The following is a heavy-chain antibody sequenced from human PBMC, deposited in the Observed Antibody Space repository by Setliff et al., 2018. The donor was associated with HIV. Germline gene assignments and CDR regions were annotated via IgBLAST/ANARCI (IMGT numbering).Heavy chain of an antibody. D-gene: IGHD1-26*01. CDR2: INHSGST. J-gene: IGHJ3*02. CDR1: AGSFSGYY. CDR3: ARGRRNEWELLLLAFDM. V-gene: IGHV4-34*01. Sequence: LSLTCAVYAGSFSGYYWSWTRQPSGKGLEWIGEINHSGSTNYNPSLKSRVTISVDTSKNQFSLKLSSATAADTAVYYCARGRRNEWELLLLAFDMWGQGTMVTVSS.